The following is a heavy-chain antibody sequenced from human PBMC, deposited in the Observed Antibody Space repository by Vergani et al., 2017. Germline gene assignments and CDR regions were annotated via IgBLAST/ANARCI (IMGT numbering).Heavy chain of an antibody. CDR3: AKGVQYYYYMDV. Sequence: VQLVESGGGVVQPGRSPRLSCAASGFTFSSYGMHWVRQAPGKGLEWVAVISYDGSNKYYADSVKGRFTISRDNSKNTLYLQMNSLRAEDTAVYYCAKGVQYYYYMDVWGKGTTVTVSS. CDR2: ISYDGSNK. J-gene: IGHJ6*03. D-gene: IGHD1-1*01. CDR1: GFTFSSYG. V-gene: IGHV3-30*18.